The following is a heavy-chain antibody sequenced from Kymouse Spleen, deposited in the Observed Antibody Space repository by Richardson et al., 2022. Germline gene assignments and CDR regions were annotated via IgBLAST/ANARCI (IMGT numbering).Heavy chain of an antibody. CDR1: GFTFSSYG. J-gene: IGHJ6*02. D-gene: IGHD1-7*01. Sequence: QVQLVESGGGVVQPGRSLRLSCAASGFTFSSYGMHWVRQAPGKGLEWVAVIWYDGSNKYYADSVKGRFTISRDNSKNTLYLQMNSLRAEDTAVYYCARASGTTNYYGMDVWGQGTTVTVSS. V-gene: IGHV3-33*01. CDR2: IWYDGSNK. CDR3: ARASGTTNYYGMDV.